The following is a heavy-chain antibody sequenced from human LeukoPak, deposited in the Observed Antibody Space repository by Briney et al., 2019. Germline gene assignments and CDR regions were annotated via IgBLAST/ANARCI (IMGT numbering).Heavy chain of an antibody. CDR3: ARRRYYDGSGYLE. J-gene: IGHJ1*01. CDR1: GDSVSRSDSY. Sequence: SETLSLTCSVSGDSVSRSDSYWDWIRQPPGKGLEWIGTIYYSGRTYYSPSLKSRVTMSVDPSDNQFSLNLRSVTAADTALYYCARRRYYDGSGYLEWGQGTLLSVSS. V-gene: IGHV4-39*01. CDR2: IYYSGRT. D-gene: IGHD3-22*01.